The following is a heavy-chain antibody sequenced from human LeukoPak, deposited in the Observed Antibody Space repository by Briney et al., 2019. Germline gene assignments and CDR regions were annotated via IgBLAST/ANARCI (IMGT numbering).Heavy chain of an antibody. J-gene: IGHJ4*02. CDR1: GFTFSDYY. CDR2: ISSSGSTI. Sequence: GGSLRLSCAASGFTFSDYYMSWIRQAPGKGLEWVSYISSSGSTIYYADSVKGRFTISRDNAKNSLYLQMNSLRAEDTAVYYCASPRYSGSYRTDYWGQGTLVTVSS. D-gene: IGHD1-26*01. CDR3: ASPRYSGSYRTDY. V-gene: IGHV3-11*01.